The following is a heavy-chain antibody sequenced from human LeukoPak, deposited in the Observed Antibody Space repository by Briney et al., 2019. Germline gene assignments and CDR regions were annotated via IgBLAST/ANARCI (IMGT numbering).Heavy chain of an antibody. Sequence: PGGSLRLSCAASGFTFNTYSMHWVRQAPGKGLEWVAFIRYDGSNKYYADSVKGRFTISRDNSKNTLYLQMNSLRAEDTAVYYCAKDSGSGSYYPPYYYYMDVWGKGTTVTISS. CDR3: AKDSGSGSYYPPYYYYMDV. CDR1: GFTFNTYS. D-gene: IGHD3-10*01. V-gene: IGHV3-30*02. CDR2: IRYDGSNK. J-gene: IGHJ6*03.